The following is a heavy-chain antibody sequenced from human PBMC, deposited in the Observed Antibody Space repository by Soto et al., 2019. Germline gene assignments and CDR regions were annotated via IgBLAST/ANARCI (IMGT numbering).Heavy chain of an antibody. Sequence: GGSLRLSCAASGFTFSSYAMGWVRQAPGKGLEWVSAISGSGGSTYYADSVKGRFTISRDNSKNTLYLQMNSLRAEDTAVYYCAKTDYDILTGDYRGAFDIWGQGTMVTVSS. J-gene: IGHJ3*02. D-gene: IGHD3-9*01. V-gene: IGHV3-23*01. CDR2: ISGSGGST. CDR1: GFTFSSYA. CDR3: AKTDYDILTGDYRGAFDI.